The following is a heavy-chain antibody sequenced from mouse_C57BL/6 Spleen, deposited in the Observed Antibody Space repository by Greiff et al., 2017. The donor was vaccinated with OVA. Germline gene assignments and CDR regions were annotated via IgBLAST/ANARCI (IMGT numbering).Heavy chain of an antibody. CDR3: ARPKGITTVVRLDY. D-gene: IGHD1-1*01. CDR1: GYTFTDYY. CDR2: INPNNGGT. V-gene: IGHV1-26*01. Sequence: EVQLQQSGPELVKPGASVKISCKASGYTFTDYYMNWVKQSHGKSLEWIGDINPNNGGTSYNQKFKGKATLTVDKSSSTAYMELRSLTSEDSAVYYCARPKGITTVVRLDYWGQGTTLTVSS. J-gene: IGHJ2*01.